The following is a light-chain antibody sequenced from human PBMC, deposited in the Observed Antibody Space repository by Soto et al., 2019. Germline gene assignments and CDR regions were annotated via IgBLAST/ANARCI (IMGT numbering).Light chain of an antibody. CDR3: QQYGSSTLT. Sequence: EIVMTQSPATLSVSPGEGATLSCRASQGIGSTLAWYRQKPGQTPRLLIYGASTRETGVPARFRGSASGTAFTRTISRLEPEDFAVDACQQYGSSTLTFGGGTKVDIK. CDR2: GAS. V-gene: IGKV3D-15*01. J-gene: IGKJ4*01. CDR1: QGIGST.